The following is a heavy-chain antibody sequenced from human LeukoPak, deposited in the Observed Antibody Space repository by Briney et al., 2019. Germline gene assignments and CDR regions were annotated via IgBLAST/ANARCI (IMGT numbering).Heavy chain of an antibody. CDR1: GYTFTSYA. CDR2: IIPIFGTA. V-gene: IGHV1-69*05. D-gene: IGHD2-2*01. CDR3: ARTRALGYCSSTSCFSSLDY. J-gene: IGHJ4*02. Sequence: ASVKVSCKASGYTFTSYAISWVRQAPGQGLEWMGGIIPIFGTANYAQKFQGRVTITTDESTSTAYMELSSLRSEDTAVYYCARTRALGYCSSTSCFSSLDYWGQGTLVTVSS.